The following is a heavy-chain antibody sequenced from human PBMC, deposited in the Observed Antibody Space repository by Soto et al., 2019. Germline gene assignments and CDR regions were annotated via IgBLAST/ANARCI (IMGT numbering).Heavy chain of an antibody. V-gene: IGHV3-11*01. CDR1: GFTFSDYY. J-gene: IGHJ4*02. CDR3: ARVDYYHDSSGYYSSEHYFDY. D-gene: IGHD3-22*01. Sequence: GGSLRLSCAASGFTFSDYYMSWIRQAPGKGLEWVSYISSSGSTIYYADSVKGRFTISRDNAKNSLYLQVNSLRAEDTAVYYCARVDYYHDSSGYYSSEHYFDYWGQGTLVTVSS. CDR2: ISSSGSTI.